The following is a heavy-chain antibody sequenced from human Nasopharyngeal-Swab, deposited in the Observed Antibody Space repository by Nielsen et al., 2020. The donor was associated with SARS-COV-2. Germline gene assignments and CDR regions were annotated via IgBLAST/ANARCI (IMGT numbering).Heavy chain of an antibody. V-gene: IGHV5-51*01. J-gene: IGHJ5*02. Sequence: VRQMPGKGLEWVGIIYPGDSDTRYSASFQGQVTISADKSISTAYLQWSSLKASDTAMYYCARARPVYYYGSGSYFDGWGWFDPWGQGTLVTVSS. CDR3: ARARPVYYYGSGSYFDGWGWFDP. CDR2: IYPGDSDT. D-gene: IGHD3-10*01.